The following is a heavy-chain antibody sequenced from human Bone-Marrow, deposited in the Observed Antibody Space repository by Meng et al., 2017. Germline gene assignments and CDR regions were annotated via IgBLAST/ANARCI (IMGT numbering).Heavy chain of an antibody. V-gene: IGHV3-9*01. CDR2: ITWNSGRI. CDR1: GFTFDDYA. D-gene: IGHD3-10*01. Sequence: SLKISCAASGFTFDDYAIHWVRQAPGRGLEWLSGITWNSGRIVYADSVKGRFTISRDNAKNSLYLQMNSLRAEDTAVYYCVRDVSGVNDAFDLWGLGTMVTVSS. J-gene: IGHJ3*01. CDR3: VRDVSGVNDAFDL.